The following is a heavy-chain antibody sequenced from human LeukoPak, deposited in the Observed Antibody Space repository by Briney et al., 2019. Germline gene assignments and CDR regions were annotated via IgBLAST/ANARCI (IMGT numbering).Heavy chain of an antibody. D-gene: IGHD1-26*01. Sequence: SETLSLTCTVSGGSISSYYWSWIRQPPGKGLEWIGYIYYSGSTNYNPSLKSRVTISVDTSKNQFSLKLSSVTAADTAVYYCARHDRKEGATGVYYMDVWGKGTTVTVSS. CDR2: IYYSGST. J-gene: IGHJ6*03. V-gene: IGHV4-59*01. CDR3: ARHDRKEGATGVYYMDV. CDR1: GGSISSYY.